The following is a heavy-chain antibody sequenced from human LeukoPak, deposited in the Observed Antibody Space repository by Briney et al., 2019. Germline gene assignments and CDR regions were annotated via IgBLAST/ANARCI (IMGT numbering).Heavy chain of an antibody. CDR3: AKEIAVADLFDY. Sequence: GGSLRLSCAASGFTFSSYGMHWVRQAPGKGLEWVAVISYDGSNKYYADSVKGRFTISRDNSKNTLYLQMNSLRAEDTAVYYCAKEIAVADLFDYWGQGTLFTVSS. V-gene: IGHV3-30-3*01. D-gene: IGHD6-19*01. J-gene: IGHJ4*02. CDR2: ISYDGSNK. CDR1: GFTFSSYG.